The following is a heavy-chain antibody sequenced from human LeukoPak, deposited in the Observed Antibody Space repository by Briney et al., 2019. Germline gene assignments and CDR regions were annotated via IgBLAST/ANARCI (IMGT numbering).Heavy chain of an antibody. D-gene: IGHD5-18*01. CDR1: GGSFSGYY. CDR2: INHSGST. V-gene: IGHV4-34*01. J-gene: IGHJ4*02. Sequence: PSETLSLTCAVYGGSFSGYYWSWIRQPPGKGLEWIGEINHSGSTNYNPSLKSRVTISVDTSKNQFYLKLSSVTAADTAVYYCSRGIRGDTAVDYWGQGTLVTVSS. CDR3: SRGIRGDTAVDY.